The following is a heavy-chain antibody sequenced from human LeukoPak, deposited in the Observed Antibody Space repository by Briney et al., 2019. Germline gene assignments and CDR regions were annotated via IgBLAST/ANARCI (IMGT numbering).Heavy chain of an antibody. CDR2: IYYSGST. J-gene: IGHJ4*02. D-gene: IGHD3-10*01. V-gene: IGHV4-59*01. CDR1: GGSISSYY. Sequence: PSETLSLTCTVSGGSISSYYWSWIRQPPGKGLEWIGYIYYSGSTNYNPSLKSRVTISVETSKNQFSLKLSSVTAADTAVYYCARLHFYGSGNYLDYWGQGTLVTVSS. CDR3: ARLHFYGSGNYLDY.